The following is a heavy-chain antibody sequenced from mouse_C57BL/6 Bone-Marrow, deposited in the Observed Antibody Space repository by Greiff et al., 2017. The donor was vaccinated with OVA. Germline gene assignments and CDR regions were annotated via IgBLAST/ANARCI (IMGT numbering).Heavy chain of an antibody. CDR1: GYTFTSYW. V-gene: IGHV1-52*01. J-gene: IGHJ1*03. Sequence: QVQLKQPGAELVRPGSSVKLSCKASGYTFTSYWMHWVKQRPIQGLEWIGNIDPSDSETHYNQKFKDKATLTVDKSSSTAYMQLSSLTSEDSAVYYCARNIVATRYFDVWGTGTTVTVYS. CDR3: ARNIVATRYFDV. D-gene: IGHD1-1*01. CDR2: IDPSDSET.